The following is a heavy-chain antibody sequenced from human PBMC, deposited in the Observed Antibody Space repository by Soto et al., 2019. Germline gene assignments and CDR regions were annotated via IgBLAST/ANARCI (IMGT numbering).Heavy chain of an antibody. Sequence: SETLSLTCTVSGGSISSYYWSWIRQPPGKGLEWIGYIYYSGSTNYNPSLKSRVTISVDTSKNQFSLKLSSVTAADTAVYYCARADSSSWHYYYYYMDVWGKGTTVTVSS. CDR2: IYYSGST. V-gene: IGHV4-59*01. CDR3: ARADSSSWHYYYYYMDV. CDR1: GGSISSYY. D-gene: IGHD6-13*01. J-gene: IGHJ6*03.